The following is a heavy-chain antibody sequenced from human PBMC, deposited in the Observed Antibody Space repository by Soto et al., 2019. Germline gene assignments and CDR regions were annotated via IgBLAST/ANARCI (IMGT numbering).Heavy chain of an antibody. CDR3: AREYYYDSSGYYYVRTTRGYYFDY. CDR1: GGTFSSYA. D-gene: IGHD3-22*01. CDR2: IIPIFGTA. Sequence: GASVKVSCTASGGTFSSYAISWVRQAPGQGLEWMGGIIPIFGTANYAQKFQGRVTITADESTSTAYMELSSLRSEDTAVYYCAREYYYDSSGYYYVRTTRGYYFDYWGQGTLVTVSS. J-gene: IGHJ4*02. V-gene: IGHV1-69*13.